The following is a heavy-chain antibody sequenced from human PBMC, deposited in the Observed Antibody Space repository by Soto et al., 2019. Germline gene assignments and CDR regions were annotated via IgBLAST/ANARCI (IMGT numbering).Heavy chain of an antibody. D-gene: IGHD3-10*01. V-gene: IGHV3-30-3*01. CDR3: ARDGSGSWHFDY. Sequence: GGSLRLSCAASGFTFSSYAMHWVRQAPGKGLEWVAVISYDGSNKYYADSVKGRFTISRDNSKNTLYLQMNSLRAEDTAVYYCARDGSGSWHFDYWGQGTLVTVSS. CDR2: ISYDGSNK. CDR1: GFTFSSYA. J-gene: IGHJ4*02.